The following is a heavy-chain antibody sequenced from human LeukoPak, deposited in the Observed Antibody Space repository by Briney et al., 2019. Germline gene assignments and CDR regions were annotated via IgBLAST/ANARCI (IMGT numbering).Heavy chain of an antibody. CDR1: GFTFSSYA. CDR2: ISYDGSNK. J-gene: IGHJ4*02. CDR3: ARELRITIFGVVITPFDY. D-gene: IGHD3-3*01. Sequence: GGSLRLSCAASGFTFSSYAMSWVRQAPGKGLEWVAVISYDGSNKYYADSVKGRFTISRDNSKNTLYLQMNSLRAEDTAVYYCARELRITIFGVVITPFDYWGQGTLVTVSS. V-gene: IGHV3-30*04.